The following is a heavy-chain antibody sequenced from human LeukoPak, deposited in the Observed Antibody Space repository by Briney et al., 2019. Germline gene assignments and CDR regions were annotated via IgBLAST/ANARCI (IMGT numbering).Heavy chain of an antibody. J-gene: IGHJ6*02. Sequence: SETLSLTCSVSGGSINNFYWTWIRQPAGKGLEWIGRIYTTGDTNYNPPLKSRVTLSVDTSKNQFSLRLNSVTAADTALYFRAKESRVRGVSIRESHYHYYYGMDVWGRGTTVTVSS. CDR3: AKESRVRGVSIRESHYHYYYGMDV. CDR2: IYTTGDT. V-gene: IGHV4-4*07. D-gene: IGHD3-10*01. CDR1: GGSINNFY.